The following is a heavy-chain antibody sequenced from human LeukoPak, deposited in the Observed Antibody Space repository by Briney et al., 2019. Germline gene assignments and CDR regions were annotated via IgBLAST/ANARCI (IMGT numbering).Heavy chain of an antibody. Sequence: PGGSLRLSCAASGFTFSSYSMNWVRQAPGKGLEWVSYISSSSSTIYYADSVKGRFTISRDNAKNPLYLQMNSLRAEDTAVYYCARERVSSTSRRGGAFDIWGQGTVVTVSS. CDR3: ARERVSSTSRRGGAFDI. CDR1: GFTFSSYS. V-gene: IGHV3-48*04. CDR2: ISSSSSTI. J-gene: IGHJ3*02. D-gene: IGHD2-2*01.